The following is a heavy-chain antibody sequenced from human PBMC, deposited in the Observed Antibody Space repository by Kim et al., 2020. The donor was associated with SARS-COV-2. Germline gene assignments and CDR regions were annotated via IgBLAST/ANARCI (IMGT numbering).Heavy chain of an antibody. CDR3: ASRNPTNYGSGKNGMDV. J-gene: IGHJ6*02. D-gene: IGHD3-10*01. Sequence: VKGRFTISRDNSKNTLYLQMNSLRAEDTDVYYCASRNPTNYGSGKNGMDVWGQGTTVTVSS. V-gene: IGHV3-23*01.